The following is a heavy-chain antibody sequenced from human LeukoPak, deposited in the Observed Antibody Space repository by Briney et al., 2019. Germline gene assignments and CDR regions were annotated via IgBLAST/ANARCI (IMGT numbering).Heavy chain of an antibody. J-gene: IGHJ4*02. CDR3: ASLEGGPSDGR. CDR1: GFPVRSRY. D-gene: IGHD3-3*01. Sequence: GGSLRLSCEDSGFPVRSRYMTWVRQPPGKGLECVAVIYSGGTTYHIDSVKGRFTISRDISKSTMYLEMNNLRVEDTAIYYCASLEGGPSDGRWGQGTLVTVSS. CDR2: IYSGGTT. V-gene: IGHV3-53*01.